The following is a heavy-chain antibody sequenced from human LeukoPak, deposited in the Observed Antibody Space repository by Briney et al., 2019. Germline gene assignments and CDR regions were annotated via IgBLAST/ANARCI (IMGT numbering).Heavy chain of an antibody. V-gene: IGHV4-39*01. CDR3: ARRGGIIRGVASYYYMDV. CDR1: GGSINSSYYY. J-gene: IGHJ6*03. CDR2: IYYSGST. Sequence: PSGTLSLTCTVSGGSINSSYYYWGWIRQPPGKGLEWIGSIYYSGSTYYNPSLKSRVTISVDTSKNQFSLKLSSVTAADTAAYYCARRGGIIRGVASYYYMDVWGKGTTVTISS. D-gene: IGHD3-10*01.